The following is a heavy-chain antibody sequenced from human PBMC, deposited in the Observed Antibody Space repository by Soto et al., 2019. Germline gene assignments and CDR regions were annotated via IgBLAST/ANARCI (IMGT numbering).Heavy chain of an antibody. D-gene: IGHD6-19*01. V-gene: IGHV1-3*04. CDR1: GYTFTSYA. J-gene: IGHJ6*03. CDR2: INTVNGNT. Sequence: ASVKVSCKASGYTFTSYAMHWVRQAPGQRLEWMGWINTVNGNTKYSQKFQGRVTITRDTSANTAYMELSSLRSEDTAVYYCTRDGSGCTSYYYYYYYMDVWGKGTTVTVSS. CDR3: TRDGSGCTSYYYYYYYMDV.